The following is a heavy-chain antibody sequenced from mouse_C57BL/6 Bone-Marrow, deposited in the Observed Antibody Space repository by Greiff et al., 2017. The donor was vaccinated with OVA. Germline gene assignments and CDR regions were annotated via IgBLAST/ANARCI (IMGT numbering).Heavy chain of an antibody. Sequence: QVQLQQSGAELVRPGASVKLSCKASGYTFTDYYINWVKQRPGQGLEWIARIYPGSGNTYYNEKFKGKATLTAEKSSSTTYMQLRSLTSEDSAVYVCARGAHWDVYDIDYWGQGTTLTVSS. CDR3: ARGAHWDVYDIDY. V-gene: IGHV1-76*01. CDR1: GYTFTDYY. D-gene: IGHD4-1*01. CDR2: IYPGSGNT. J-gene: IGHJ2*01.